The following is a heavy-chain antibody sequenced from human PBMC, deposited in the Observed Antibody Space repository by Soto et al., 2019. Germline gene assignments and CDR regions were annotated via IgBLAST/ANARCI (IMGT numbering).Heavy chain of an antibody. V-gene: IGHV2-5*02. CDR2: IYWDDDK. J-gene: IGHJ1*01. CDR1: GFSLSTSGVG. CDR3: AHTVGLVVVTSEDEYFQH. D-gene: IGHD2-15*01. Sequence: SGPTLVNPTQTLTLPCTFSGFSLSTSGVGVGWIRQPPGKALEWLAVIYWDDDKGYSPSLKNRLTITKDTSKNQVVLTMTNMDPVDTATYYCAHTVGLVVVTSEDEYFQHWGQGTQVTVSS.